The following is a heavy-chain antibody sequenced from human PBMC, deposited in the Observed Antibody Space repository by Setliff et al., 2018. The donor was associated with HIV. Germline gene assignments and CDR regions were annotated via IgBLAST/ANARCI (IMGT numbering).Heavy chain of an antibody. CDR2: IYYTGNT. V-gene: IGHV4-39*01. D-gene: IGHD3-22*01. Sequence: PSETLSLTCTVSGVSVSGTAYYWAWIRQPPGRGLEWIGSIYYTGNTNYNSSLKSRISMPMVSSKKQVFLKLSDVSAADTAVYYCARQQGDSRGFYPHFDYWGQGRLVTVSS. J-gene: IGHJ4*02. CDR3: ARQQGDSRGFYPHFDY. CDR1: GVSVSGTAYY.